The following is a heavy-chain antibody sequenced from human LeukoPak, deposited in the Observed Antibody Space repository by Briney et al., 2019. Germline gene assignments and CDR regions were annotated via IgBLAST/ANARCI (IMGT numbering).Heavy chain of an antibody. CDR2: ITGGDNT. J-gene: IGHJ4*02. Sequence: GGSLRLSCAASGFTFSNYAMSWVRQAPGKGLEWVSAITGGDNTYYADSVKGRFTISRDNSKSTLYLQRNSMRAEDTAIYYCAKAVTVAGTGYFDYWGQGALVTVSS. V-gene: IGHV3-23*01. CDR1: GFTFSNYA. D-gene: IGHD6-19*01. CDR3: AKAVTVAGTGYFDY.